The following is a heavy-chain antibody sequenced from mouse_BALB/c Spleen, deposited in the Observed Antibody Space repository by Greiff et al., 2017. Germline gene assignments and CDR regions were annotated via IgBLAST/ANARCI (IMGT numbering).Heavy chain of an antibody. CDR2: INPDSSTI. D-gene: IGHD2-1*01. CDR1: GFDFSRYW. CDR3: ARRYGNYYFDY. J-gene: IGHJ2*01. V-gene: IGHV4-1*02. Sequence: EVKLMESGGGLVQPGGSLKLSCAASGFDFSRYWMSWVRQAPGKGLEWIGEINPDSSTINYTPSLKDKFIISRDNAKNTLYLQMSKVRSEDTALYYCARRYGNYYFDYWGQGTTLTVSS.